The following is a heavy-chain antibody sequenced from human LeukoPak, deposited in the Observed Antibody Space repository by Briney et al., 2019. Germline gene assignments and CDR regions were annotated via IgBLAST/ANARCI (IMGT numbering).Heavy chain of an antibody. D-gene: IGHD3-22*01. CDR1: GFTVSNNY. V-gene: IGHV3-53*01. CDR2: IYSHGGT. CDR3: AKVRTMIAVAFDI. Sequence: PGGSLRLSCAASGFTVSNNYMSWVRQAPGKGLEWVSLIYSHGGTNYADSVKGRFTISRDDSKNTLYLQMNSLRAEDTAVYYCAKVRTMIAVAFDIWGQGTMVTVSS. J-gene: IGHJ3*02.